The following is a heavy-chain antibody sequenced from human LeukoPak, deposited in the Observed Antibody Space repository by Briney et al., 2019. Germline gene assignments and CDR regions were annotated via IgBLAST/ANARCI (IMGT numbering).Heavy chain of an antibody. V-gene: IGHV3-66*01. CDR1: GFTVSSNY. CDR3: AKALYGDYGRFDY. Sequence: PGGSLRLSCAASGFTVSSNYMSWVRQAPGKGLEWVSVIYSGGTTYYADSVKGRFTISRDNSKNTLYLQMNSLRAEDTAVYYCAKALYGDYGRFDYWGQGTLVTASS. D-gene: IGHD4-17*01. J-gene: IGHJ4*02. CDR2: IYSGGTT.